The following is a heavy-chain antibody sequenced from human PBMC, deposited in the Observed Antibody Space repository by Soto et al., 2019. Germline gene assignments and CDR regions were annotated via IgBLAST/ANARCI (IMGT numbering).Heavy chain of an antibody. D-gene: IGHD4-17*01. V-gene: IGHV3-23*01. J-gene: IGHJ4*02. CDR2: ISGSGGST. CDR1: GFTFSSYA. Sequence: EVQLLESGGGLVQPGGSLRLSCAASGFTFSSYAMSWVRQAPGKGLEWVSAISGSGGSTYYADSVKGRFTISRDNSKNTLYLQMNSLRAEDTAVYYCAKPSSRDYGDNLSTFDYWGQGTLVTVSS. CDR3: AKPSSRDYGDNLSTFDY.